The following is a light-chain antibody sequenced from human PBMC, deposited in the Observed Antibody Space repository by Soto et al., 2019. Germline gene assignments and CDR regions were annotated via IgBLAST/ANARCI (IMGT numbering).Light chain of an antibody. CDR3: SSYAGSNNPVV. V-gene: IGLV2-8*01. J-gene: IGLJ2*01. Sequence: QSVLTQPPSASGSPGQSVTISCAGTSSDVGGYYYVSWYQQHPGKAPKLMIYEVSKRPSGVPDRFSGSKSGNTASLTVSGLQAEDEADYYCSSYAGSNNPVVFGGGTKLTVL. CDR2: EVS. CDR1: SSDVGGYYY.